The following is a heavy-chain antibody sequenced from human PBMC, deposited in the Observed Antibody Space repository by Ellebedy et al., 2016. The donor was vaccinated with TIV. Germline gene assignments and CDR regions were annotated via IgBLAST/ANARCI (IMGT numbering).Heavy chain of an antibody. V-gene: IGHV3-66*01. CDR1: GFTVSSNY. CDR2: IYSAGGT. CDR3: ARGFYERFDP. J-gene: IGHJ5*02. Sequence: GGSLRLSCVASGFTVSSNYMSWVRQAPGKGLEWVSIIYSAGGTYYADSVKGRFTISRDTSKHTLFLQMTSLRAEDTAVYYCARGFYERFDPWGQGTLVTVSS. D-gene: IGHD2/OR15-2a*01.